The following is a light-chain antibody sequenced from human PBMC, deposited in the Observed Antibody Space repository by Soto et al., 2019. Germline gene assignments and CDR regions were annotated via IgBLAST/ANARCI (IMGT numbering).Light chain of an antibody. Sequence: SLAAVSASIGDRVTITCRASQGIRDELGWYQQKAGKAPNLLISAASRLQSGVPSRFSGRGSGTDFTLTISSLQPEDFATYYCLHDYDYPRPFGQVTK. V-gene: IGKV1-6*01. CDR1: QGIRDE. J-gene: IGKJ1*01. CDR2: AAS. CDR3: LHDYDYPRP.